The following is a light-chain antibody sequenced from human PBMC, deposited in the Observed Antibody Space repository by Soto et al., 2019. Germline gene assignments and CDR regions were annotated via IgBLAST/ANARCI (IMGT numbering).Light chain of an antibody. Sequence: EIVLTQSPATLSLSPGERATLSCRASQSVSSYLAWYQQKPGQAPRLLIYDASNRATGIPARFSGSGSGTDFTRTSSSLEPEDFAVYYCQQRSNLLTFGGGTKVEIK. V-gene: IGKV3-11*01. CDR3: QQRSNLLT. CDR2: DAS. CDR1: QSVSSY. J-gene: IGKJ4*01.